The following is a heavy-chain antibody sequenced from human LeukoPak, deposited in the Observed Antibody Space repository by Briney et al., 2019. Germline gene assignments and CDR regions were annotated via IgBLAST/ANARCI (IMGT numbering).Heavy chain of an antibody. CDR1: GGTFSSYA. CDR2: IIPIFGTA. CDR3: ARDKSDSSGWYYFDY. V-gene: IGHV1-69*06. J-gene: IGHJ4*02. Sequence: SVKVSCKASGGTFSSYAISWVRQAPGQGLEWMGGIIPIFGTANYAQKFQGRVTITADKSTSTAYMELSSLRSEDTAVYYCARDKSDSSGWYYFDYWGQGTLVTVSS. D-gene: IGHD6-19*01.